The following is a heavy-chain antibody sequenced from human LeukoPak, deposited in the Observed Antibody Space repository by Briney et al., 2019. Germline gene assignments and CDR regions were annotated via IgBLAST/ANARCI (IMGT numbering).Heavy chain of an antibody. CDR3: ARVGASSSSWYYFDC. D-gene: IGHD6-13*01. CDR2: IYYSGST. Sequence: SETLSLTCTVSGGSTSSNYWSWIRQPPGKGLEWIGYIYYSGSTNYNPSLESRVTISVDTSKRRFSLKLSSVTAADTAVYYCARVGASSSSWYYFDCWGQGTLVTVSS. V-gene: IGHV4-59*01. J-gene: IGHJ4*02. CDR1: GGSTSSNY.